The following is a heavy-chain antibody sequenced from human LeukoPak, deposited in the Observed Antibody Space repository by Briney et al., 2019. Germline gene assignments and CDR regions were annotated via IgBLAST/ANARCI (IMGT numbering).Heavy chain of an antibody. CDR1: GFTFSSYE. CDR3: ARGALGHSHGYYYFDY. D-gene: IGHD5-18*01. J-gene: IGHJ4*02. Sequence: GGSLRLPCAASGFTFSSYEMNWVRQAPGKGLEWVSYISSSGGSIYYADSVKGRFTISRDNAKDSLYLQMNSLRAEDTAVYYCARGALGHSHGYYYFDYWGQGTLVTVSS. V-gene: IGHV3-48*03. CDR2: ISSSGGSI.